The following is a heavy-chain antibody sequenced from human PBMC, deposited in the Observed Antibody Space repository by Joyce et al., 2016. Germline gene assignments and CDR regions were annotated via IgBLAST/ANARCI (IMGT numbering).Heavy chain of an antibody. D-gene: IGHD2-8*01. CDR3: ARSSYTNGIFDY. Sequence: EVQLVESGGGLVKPGGSLRLSCAASGFTFSSYSMSWVRQAAGKGLEWVSSLSSSSSYIKYTDSVKGRFTISRDNAKNSLYLQMSSLRVEDTAVYYCARSSYTNGIFDYWGQGTLVTVSS. V-gene: IGHV3-21*01. CDR1: GFTFSSYS. J-gene: IGHJ4*02. CDR2: LSSSSSYI.